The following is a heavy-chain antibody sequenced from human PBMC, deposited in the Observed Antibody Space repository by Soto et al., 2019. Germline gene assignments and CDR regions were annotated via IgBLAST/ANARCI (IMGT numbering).Heavy chain of an antibody. Sequence: SETLSLTCTVSGVSISSHYWSWIRQPPGKGLEWIAYMHHSGSTNYNPSLRSRVTVSIDTSKSQVSLRLSSVTAADTAVYYCARAFYDSQGYSTPFDNRGQGTLVTVSS. CDR3: ARAFYDSQGYSTPFDN. V-gene: IGHV4-59*08. D-gene: IGHD5-18*01. CDR1: GVSISSHY. J-gene: IGHJ4*02. CDR2: MHHSGST.